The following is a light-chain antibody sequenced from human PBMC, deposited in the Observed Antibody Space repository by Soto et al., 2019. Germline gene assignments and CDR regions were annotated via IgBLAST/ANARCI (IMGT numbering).Light chain of an antibody. V-gene: IGLV1-40*01. Sequence: QSVLTQPPSVSGAPGPRVTISCTGSTSNIGADYDVHWYQQLPGTAPKLLIYGSSDRPSGVPDRFSGSKSGTSASLAITGLQAEDEADYYCQSYDSSLINYVFGTGTKVTVL. CDR1: TSNIGADYD. CDR3: QSYDSSLINYV. CDR2: GSS. J-gene: IGLJ1*01.